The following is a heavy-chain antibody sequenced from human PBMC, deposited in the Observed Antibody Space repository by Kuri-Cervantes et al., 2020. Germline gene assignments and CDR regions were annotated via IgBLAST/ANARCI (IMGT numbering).Heavy chain of an antibody. CDR1: GFTFSDYY. CDR2: ISQSGTSM. D-gene: IGHD1-26*01. Sequence: GGSLRLSCAASGFTFSDYYMSWIRQAPGKGLEWVSYISQSGTSMIHADSVKGRFTISRDNAKNSLYLQMSSLRVEDTAICYCARWVGGLDVWGQGTTVTVSS. V-gene: IGHV3-11*01. CDR3: ARWVGGLDV. J-gene: IGHJ6*02.